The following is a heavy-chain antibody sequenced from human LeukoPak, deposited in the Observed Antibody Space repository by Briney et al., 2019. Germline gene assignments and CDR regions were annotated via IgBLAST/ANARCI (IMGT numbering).Heavy chain of an antibody. J-gene: IGHJ4*02. V-gene: IGHV3-33*08. D-gene: IGHD1-1*01. Sequence: PGGSLRLSCAASGFTFSSYWMSWVRQAPGKGLEWVAVIWYDGSNKFYADSAKGRFTVSRDNSKNTLYLQMNSLRAEDTAVFYCARQSPLDLYSDYWGQGTLVTVSS. CDR3: ARQSPLDLYSDY. CDR1: GFTFSSYW. CDR2: IWYDGSNK.